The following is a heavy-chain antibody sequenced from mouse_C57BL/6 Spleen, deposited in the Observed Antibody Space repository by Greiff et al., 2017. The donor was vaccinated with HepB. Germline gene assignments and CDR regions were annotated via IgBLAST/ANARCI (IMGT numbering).Heavy chain of an antibody. V-gene: IGHV3-6*01. CDR2: ISYDGSN. D-gene: IGHD4-1*01. CDR3: ARRRTGTDWYFDV. J-gene: IGHJ1*03. Sequence: DVKLVESGPGLVKPSQSLSLTCSVTGYSITSGYYWNWIRQFPGNKLEWMGYISYDGSNNYNPSLKNRISITRDTSKNQFFLKLNSVTTEDTATYYCARRRTGTDWYFDVWGTGTTVTVSS. CDR1: GYSITSGYY.